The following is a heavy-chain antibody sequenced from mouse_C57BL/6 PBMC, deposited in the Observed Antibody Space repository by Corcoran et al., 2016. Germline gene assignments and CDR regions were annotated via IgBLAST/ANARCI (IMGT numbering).Heavy chain of an antibody. CDR2: ILPGSGST. V-gene: IGHV1-9*01. CDR1: GYTFTGYW. J-gene: IGHJ4*01. D-gene: IGHD3-2*02. Sequence: QVQLQQSGAELMKPGASVKLSCKATGYTFTGYWIEWVKQRPGHGLEWIGEILPGSGSTNYNEKFKGKATFTADTSSNTAYMQLSSLTTEDSAIYYCARGGTAQATQYYAMDYWGQGTSVTVSS. CDR3: ARGGTAQATQYYAMDY.